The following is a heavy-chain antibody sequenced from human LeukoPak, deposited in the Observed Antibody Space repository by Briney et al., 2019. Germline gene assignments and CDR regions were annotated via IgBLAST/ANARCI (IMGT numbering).Heavy chain of an antibody. J-gene: IGHJ4*02. Sequence: SETLSLTCTVSSASVSSYYWSWVRQPPGGGLEWIGYISNSGSPSYNPSFKSRVTFSADTSKDHLSLKLNSVTPADTAVYFCARGGAGPLRDWGQGTLVTVSS. CDR3: ARGGAGPLRD. CDR1: SASVSSYY. CDR2: ISNSGSP. D-gene: IGHD3-16*01. V-gene: IGHV4-59*02.